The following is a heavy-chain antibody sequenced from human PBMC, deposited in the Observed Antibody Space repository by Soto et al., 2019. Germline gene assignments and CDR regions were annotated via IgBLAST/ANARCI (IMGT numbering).Heavy chain of an antibody. CDR1: GGSISSYY. J-gene: IGHJ4*02. Sequence: SETLSLTCTVSGGSISSYYWSWIRQPPGKGLEWIGYIYYSGSTNYNPSLKSRATISVDTSKNQFSLKLSSVTAADTAVYYCARGRQGDYFDYWGQGTLVTVSS. V-gene: IGHV4-59*01. CDR3: ARGRQGDYFDY. CDR2: IYYSGST. D-gene: IGHD3-16*01.